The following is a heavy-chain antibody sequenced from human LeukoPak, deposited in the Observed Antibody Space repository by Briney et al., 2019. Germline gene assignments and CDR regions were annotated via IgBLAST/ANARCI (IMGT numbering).Heavy chain of an antibody. J-gene: IGHJ4*02. CDR1: GFTFSSYA. Sequence: GGSLRLSCAASGFTFSSYAMSWRRQAPGKGLEWVSPISGSGGSTYYADSVKSRYTISRDNSKNTLYLKMTSLRAEDPAVYYCAKDYDFWSGYYFDYWGQGTLVTVSS. CDR3: AKDYDFWSGYYFDY. CDR2: ISGSGGST. D-gene: IGHD3-3*01. V-gene: IGHV3-23*01.